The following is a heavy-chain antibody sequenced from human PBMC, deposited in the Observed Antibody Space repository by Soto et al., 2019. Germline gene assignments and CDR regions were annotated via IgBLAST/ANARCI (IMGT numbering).Heavy chain of an antibody. V-gene: IGHV3-21*01. CDR3: ARRRAAAGTLTFDY. CDR2: ISSGSSYI. J-gene: IGHJ4*02. Sequence: LRLSCAASGFIFTGYNMNWVRQAPGKGLEWVSSISSGSSYIYYADSVKGRFTISRDNAKNSLYLQMNTLRAEDTALYYCARRRAAAGTLTFDYWGQGTRVTVSS. CDR1: GFIFTGYN. D-gene: IGHD6-13*01.